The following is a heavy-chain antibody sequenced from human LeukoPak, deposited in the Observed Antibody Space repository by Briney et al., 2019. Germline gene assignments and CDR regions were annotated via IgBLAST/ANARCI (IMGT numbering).Heavy chain of an antibody. CDR2: ISYDGSNK. V-gene: IGHV3-30-3*01. Sequence: GGSLRLSCAASGFTFSSYAMHWVRQAPGKGLEWVAIISYDGSNKYYADSVKGRFTISRDNSKNTLYLQMNSLRAGDTAVYYCARGYGDYGDYFDYWGHGTLVTVSS. CDR3: ARGYGDYGDYFDY. D-gene: IGHD4-17*01. CDR1: GFTFSSYA. J-gene: IGHJ4*01.